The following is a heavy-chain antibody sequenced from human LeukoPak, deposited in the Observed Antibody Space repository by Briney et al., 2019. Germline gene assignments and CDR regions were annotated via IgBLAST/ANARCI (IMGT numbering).Heavy chain of an antibody. V-gene: IGHV3-23*01. J-gene: IGHJ3*02. D-gene: IGHD3-22*01. Sequence: GGSLRLSCAASGFIFSSHGMNWVRQAPGKGLEWVSGTSRSGEITSYADSVKGRFTISRDNYKYTVYLQMDSLRFEDAAVYYCAKYRFQFVDTPHGGSRGYYYGAWNGFEIWGQGTMVTVSS. CDR2: TSRSGEIT. CDR1: GFIFSSHG. CDR3: AKYRFQFVDTPHGGSRGYYYGAWNGFEI.